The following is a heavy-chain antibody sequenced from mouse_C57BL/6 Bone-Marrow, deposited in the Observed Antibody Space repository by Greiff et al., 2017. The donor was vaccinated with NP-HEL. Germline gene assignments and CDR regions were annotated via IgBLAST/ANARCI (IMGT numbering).Heavy chain of an antibody. CDR2: IDPETGGT. D-gene: IGHD2-1*01. V-gene: IGHV1-15*01. J-gene: IGHJ3*01. CDR1: GYTFTDYE. CDR3: TRDYGNLCAY. Sequence: QVRLKQSGAELVRPGASVTLSCKASGYTFTDYEMHWVKQTPVHGLEWIGAIDPETGGTAYNQKFKGKAILTADKSSSTAYMELRSLTSEDSAVYYCTRDYGNLCAYWGQGTLVTVSA.